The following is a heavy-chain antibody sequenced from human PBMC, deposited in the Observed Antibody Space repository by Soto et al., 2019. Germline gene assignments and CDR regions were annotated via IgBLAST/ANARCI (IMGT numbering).Heavy chain of an antibody. Sequence: SETLSLTCAVSSFSISSGYYWGWVRQPPGKGLEWIGSIYHSGSTYYNPSLKSRVTISVDTSKNQFSLKLSSVTAADTAVYYCARATHSSGWYYFDYWGQGTLVTVSS. CDR1: SFSISSGYY. D-gene: IGHD6-19*01. CDR2: IYHSGST. CDR3: ARATHSSGWYYFDY. V-gene: IGHV4-38-2*01. J-gene: IGHJ4*02.